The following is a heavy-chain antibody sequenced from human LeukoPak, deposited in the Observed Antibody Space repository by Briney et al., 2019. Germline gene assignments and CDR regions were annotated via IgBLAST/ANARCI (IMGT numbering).Heavy chain of an antibody. D-gene: IGHD2-2*01. CDR3: AKSDCSSTSCGDY. V-gene: IGHV3-23*01. J-gene: IGHJ4*02. Sequence: PGGSLRLSCAASGFTFSSYAMSWVRQAPGKGLEWVSGITGSGGNTYYIDSVKGRFTISRDNSKNTLYLQMNSLRAEDTAVYYCAKSDCSSTSCGDYWGQGTLVFASS. CDR2: ITGSGGNT. CDR1: GFTFSSYA.